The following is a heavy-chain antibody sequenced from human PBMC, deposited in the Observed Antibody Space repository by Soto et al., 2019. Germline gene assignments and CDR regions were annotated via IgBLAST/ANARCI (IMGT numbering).Heavy chain of an antibody. J-gene: IGHJ4*02. CDR2: IYYTGGT. CDR1: GGSVRSGSYY. CDR3: VRVRGWFGSGASSLIFDF. D-gene: IGHD3-10*01. V-gene: IGHV4-61*01. Sequence: QVQLQESGPGLVRPSETLSLTCSVSGGSVRSGSYYWAWIRQPAGKALEWIGHIYYTGGTHYNPSLATRVTMSIDISIRQLSLRLKSVTAADTAVYYCVRVRGWFGSGASSLIFDFWGQGVLVTVSS.